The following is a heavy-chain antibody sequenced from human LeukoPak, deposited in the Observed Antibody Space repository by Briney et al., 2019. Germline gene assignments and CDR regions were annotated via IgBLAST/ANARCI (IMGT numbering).Heavy chain of an antibody. J-gene: IGHJ4*02. CDR2: IYYSGST. Sequence: SETLSLTCSVSGGSINSSSYYWGWIRQPPGKGLEWIGSIYYSGSTYYNPSLKSRVTISVDTSKNQFSLKLSSVTAADTAVYYCARDIYYYDSSGSQTLDYWGQGTLVTVSS. D-gene: IGHD3-22*01. CDR1: GGSINSSSYY. CDR3: ARDIYYYDSSGSQTLDY. V-gene: IGHV4-39*07.